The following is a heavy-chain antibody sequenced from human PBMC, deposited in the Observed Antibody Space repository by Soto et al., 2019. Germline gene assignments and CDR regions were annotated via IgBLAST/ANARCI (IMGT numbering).Heavy chain of an antibody. Sequence: GASVKVSCKASGYTFTSYGISWVRQAPGQGLEWMGWISAYNGNTNYAQKLQGRVTMTTDTSTGTAYMELRSLRSDDTALYYCARALYYYGSGTYLSRMDVWGQGTTVTVSS. D-gene: IGHD3-10*01. CDR3: ARALYYYGSGTYLSRMDV. V-gene: IGHV1-18*01. CDR2: ISAYNGNT. J-gene: IGHJ6*02. CDR1: GYTFTSYG.